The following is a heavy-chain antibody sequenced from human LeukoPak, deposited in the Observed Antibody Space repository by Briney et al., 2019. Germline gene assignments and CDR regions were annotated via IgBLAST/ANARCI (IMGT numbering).Heavy chain of an antibody. V-gene: IGHV3-7*01. CDR3: AREDIVLMVYADYFDY. CDR2: IKQDGSEK. D-gene: IGHD2-8*01. CDR1: GFTFSSYW. J-gene: IGHJ4*02. Sequence: GGSLRLSCAASGFTFSSYWMSWVRQAPGKGLEWVANIKQDGSEKYYVDSVKGRFIISRDNAKNSLYLQMNSLRAEDTAVYYCAREDIVLMVYADYFDYWGQGTLITVSS.